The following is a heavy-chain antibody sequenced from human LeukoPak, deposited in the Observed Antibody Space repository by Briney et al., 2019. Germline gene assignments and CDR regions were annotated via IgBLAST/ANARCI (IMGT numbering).Heavy chain of an antibody. V-gene: IGHV4-34*01. CDR3: ARITIFGVVSDY. D-gene: IGHD3-3*01. Sequence: PSETLSLTCAVYGGSFSGYYWSWIRQPPGKGLEWIGEINHSGSTNYNPFLKSRVTISVDTSKNQFSLKLSSVTAADTAVYYCARITIFGVVSDYWGQGTLVTVSS. J-gene: IGHJ4*02. CDR2: INHSGST. CDR1: GGSFSGYY.